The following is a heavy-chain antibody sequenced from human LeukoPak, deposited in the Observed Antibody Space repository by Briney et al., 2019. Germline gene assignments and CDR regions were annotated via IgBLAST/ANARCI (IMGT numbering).Heavy chain of an antibody. V-gene: IGHV3-30*04. J-gene: IGHJ6*02. CDR3: ARGDYGSGSFEDV. CDR2: ISYDGSNK. D-gene: IGHD3-10*01. Sequence: GGSLRLSCAASGFTFSSYAMHWVREAPGKGLGWVAVISYDGSNKYYADSVKGRFTISRDNSKNTLYLQMNSLRAEDTAVYYCARGDYGSGSFEDVWGQGTTVTVSS. CDR1: GFTFSSYA.